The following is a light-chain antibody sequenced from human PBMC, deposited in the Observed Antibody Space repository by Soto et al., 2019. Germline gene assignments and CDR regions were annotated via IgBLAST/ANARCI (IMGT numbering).Light chain of an antibody. CDR2: ADN. CDR1: SSNIGAGYD. Sequence: QSVLTQTPSVSGAPGQKITMSCTGSSSNIGAGYDVHWYQQVPGAAPRLLIYADNNRPSGVPDRFSASKSGTSASLAITGLQGEDEANYYCGSWDSSLSAYVFGTGTKVTVL. CDR3: GSWDSSLSAYV. V-gene: IGLV1-40*01. J-gene: IGLJ1*01.